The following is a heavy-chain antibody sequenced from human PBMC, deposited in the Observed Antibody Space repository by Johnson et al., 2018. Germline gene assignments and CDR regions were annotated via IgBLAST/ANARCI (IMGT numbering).Heavy chain of an antibody. CDR1: GFTFSSYA. CDR2: IGGSAGGGGT. D-gene: IGHD1-26*01. J-gene: IGHJ1*01. V-gene: IGHV3-23*04. Sequence: EVQLVESGGGLVQRGGSLRLSCAASGFTFSSYAMSWVRQAPGKGLDWVSAIGGSAGGGGTYYADSVKGRFTISRDNSKDTLYLQMNSLRAEDTAVYYCAKGVGSSSTIQHCGQGTLVTVSS. CDR3: AKGVGSSSTIQH.